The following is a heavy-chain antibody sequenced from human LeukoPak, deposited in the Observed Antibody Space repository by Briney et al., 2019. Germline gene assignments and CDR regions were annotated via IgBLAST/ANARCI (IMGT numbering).Heavy chain of an antibody. CDR3: ARDSGPYSSSNAFDI. J-gene: IGHJ3*02. CDR2: ISAYNGNT. V-gene: IGHV1-18*01. Sequence: ASVKVSCKASGYTFTSYGISWVRQAPGQGLEWMGWISAYNGNTNYAQKLQGRVTMTTDTSTSTAYMELRSLRSDDTAVYYCARDSGPYSSSNAFDIWGQGTMVTVSS. CDR1: GYTFTSYG. D-gene: IGHD6-6*01.